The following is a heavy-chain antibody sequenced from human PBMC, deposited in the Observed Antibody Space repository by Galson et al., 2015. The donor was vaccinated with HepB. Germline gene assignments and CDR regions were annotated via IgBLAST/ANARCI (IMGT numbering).Heavy chain of an antibody. D-gene: IGHD2-2*01. Sequence: SLRLSCAASGFTFSSHWMSWVRQAPGKGLAWVANIKQDGSGKYYVDSVKGRFTISRDNAKNSLYLQMNSLRAEDTAVYYCARVPWDCSSTSCQRSAFDYWGQGTLVTVSS. J-gene: IGHJ4*02. CDR3: ARVPWDCSSTSCQRSAFDY. V-gene: IGHV3-7*03. CDR2: IKQDGSGK. CDR1: GFTFSSHW.